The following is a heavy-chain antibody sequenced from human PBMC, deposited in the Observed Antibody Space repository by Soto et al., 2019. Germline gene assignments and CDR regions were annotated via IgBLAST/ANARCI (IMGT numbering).Heavy chain of an antibody. V-gene: IGHV1-69*13. J-gene: IGHJ4*02. CDR2: IIPIFGAA. D-gene: IGHD6-13*01. Sequence: SVKVSCKASGGTFSSYAISWVRQAPGQGLEWMGGIIPIFGAANYAQKFQGRVTITADESTSTAYMELSSLRSEDTAVYYCARDLGYSSSWQLDYWGQGTLVTVSS. CDR1: GGTFSSYA. CDR3: ARDLGYSSSWQLDY.